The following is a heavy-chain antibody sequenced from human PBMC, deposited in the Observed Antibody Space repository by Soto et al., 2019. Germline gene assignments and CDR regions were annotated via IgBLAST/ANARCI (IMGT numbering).Heavy chain of an antibody. Sequence: EVQLVESGGGLVQPGGSLRLSCAASGFTVSSNYMSWVRQAPGKGLEWVSVIYSGGSTYYADSVKGRFTISRHNSKNTLYLQMNSLRAEDTAVYYCARGYSSSWRHFDSWGQGTLVTVSS. CDR2: IYSGGST. V-gene: IGHV3-53*04. D-gene: IGHD6-13*01. CDR1: GFTVSSNY. J-gene: IGHJ4*02. CDR3: ARGYSSSWRHFDS.